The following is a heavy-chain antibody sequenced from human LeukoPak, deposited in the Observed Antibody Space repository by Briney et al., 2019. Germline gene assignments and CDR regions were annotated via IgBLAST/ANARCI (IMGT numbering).Heavy chain of an antibody. CDR1: GYTFTSYA. D-gene: IGHD3-22*01. CDR3: AGYDSSGLYFDY. Sequence: ASVKVSCKASGYTFTSYAMHWVRQAPGHRLEWMGWINAGNGNTKYSQKFQGRVTITRDTSAGTAYMELSSLRSEDTAVYYCAGYDSSGLYFDYWGQGTLVTVSS. CDR2: INAGNGNT. J-gene: IGHJ4*02. V-gene: IGHV1-3*01.